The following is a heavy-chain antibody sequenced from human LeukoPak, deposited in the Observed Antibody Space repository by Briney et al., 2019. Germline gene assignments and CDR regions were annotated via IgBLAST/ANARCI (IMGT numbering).Heavy chain of an antibody. CDR3: TTGIRGD. V-gene: IGHV3-15*04. J-gene: IGHJ4*02. CDR2: IASKTDGGTT. CDR1: GLTFTNAW. Sequence: GGSLRLSCAASGLTFTNAWMNWVRQAPGKGLEWVGRIASKTDGGTTDYAAPVKGRFTISRDDSKNTLFLQMNSLKNEDTAVYYCTTGIRGDCGQGTLVTVSS.